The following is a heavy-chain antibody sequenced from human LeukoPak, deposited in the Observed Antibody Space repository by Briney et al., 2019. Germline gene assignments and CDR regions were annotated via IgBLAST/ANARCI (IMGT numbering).Heavy chain of an antibody. Sequence: GGSLRLSCAASGFTFSSYEMNWVRQAPGKGLEWVSYISSSGSTIYYADSVKGRFTISRDNAKNSLYLQMNSLRAEDTAVYYCATMAGAIFGGGFDYWGQGTLVTVSS. CDR1: GFTFSSYE. J-gene: IGHJ4*02. CDR2: ISSSGSTI. CDR3: ATMAGAIFGGGFDY. V-gene: IGHV3-48*03. D-gene: IGHD3-3*01.